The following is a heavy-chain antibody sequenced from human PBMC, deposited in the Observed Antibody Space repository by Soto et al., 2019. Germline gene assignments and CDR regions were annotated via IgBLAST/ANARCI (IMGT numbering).Heavy chain of an antibody. D-gene: IGHD1-26*01. CDR1: GFTFSNAW. CDR2: IKSKTDGGTT. Sequence: PGGSLRLSCAASGFTFSNAWMNWVRQAPGKGLEWVGRIKSKTDGGTTDYAAPVKGRFTISRDDSKNTLYLQMNSLKTEDTAVYYCTTLSNWELQEYFQHWGQGTLVTVSS. V-gene: IGHV3-15*07. J-gene: IGHJ1*01. CDR3: TTLSNWELQEYFQH.